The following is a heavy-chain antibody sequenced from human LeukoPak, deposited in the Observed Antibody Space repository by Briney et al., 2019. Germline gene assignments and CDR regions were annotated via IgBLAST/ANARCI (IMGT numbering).Heavy chain of an antibody. J-gene: IGHJ4*02. CDR2: IYYSGST. D-gene: IGHD2-2*02. CDR1: GGSISSYY. V-gene: IGHV4-59*01. Sequence: SETLSLACTVSGGSISSYYWSWIRQPPGKGLEWIGYIYYSGSTNYNPSLKSRVTISVDTSKNQFSLKLSSVTAADTAVYYCARGVYQLDYWGQGTLVTVSS. CDR3: ARGVYQLDY.